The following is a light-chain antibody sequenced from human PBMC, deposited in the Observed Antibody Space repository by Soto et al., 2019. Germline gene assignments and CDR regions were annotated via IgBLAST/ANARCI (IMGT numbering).Light chain of an antibody. J-gene: IGKJ3*01. CDR1: QSVLYNSNNKNY. Sequence: DIVMTQSPDSLAVSLGERATINCKSSQSVLYNSNNKNYLTRNQQKPGQPPKLLIYWACTRESEVPDRFSGSRSGTDLTLPLSSLQVEDVAVYYCQQYSPIRVTVGAGTKVDIK. CDR3: QQYSPIRVT. CDR2: WAC. V-gene: IGKV4-1*01.